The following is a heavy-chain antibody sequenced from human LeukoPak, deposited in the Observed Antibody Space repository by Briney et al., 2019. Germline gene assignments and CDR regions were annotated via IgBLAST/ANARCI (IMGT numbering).Heavy chain of an antibody. J-gene: IGHJ4*02. CDR1: GGTFSSYA. CDR2: IIPIFGTA. Sequence: ASVKVSCKASGGTFSSYAISWVRQAPGQGLEWMGGIIPIFGTANYAQKFQGRVTMTEDTSTDTAYMELSSLRSEDTTAYYCATDFPQYYYDSSAPRGYWGQGTLVTVSS. D-gene: IGHD3-22*01. V-gene: IGHV1-69*06. CDR3: ATDFPQYYYDSSAPRGY.